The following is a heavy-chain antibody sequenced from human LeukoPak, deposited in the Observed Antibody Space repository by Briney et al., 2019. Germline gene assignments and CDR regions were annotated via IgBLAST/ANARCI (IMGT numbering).Heavy chain of an antibody. CDR1: GGSISSYY. CDR3: ARAAWFDP. CDR2: IYYSGST. J-gene: IGHJ5*02. Sequence: SETLSLTCTVSGGSISSYYWSWIRQPPGKGLEWIGYIYYSGSTNYNPSLKSRVTISVDASKNQFSLKLSSVTAADTAVYYCARAAWFDPWGQGTLVTVSS. V-gene: IGHV4-59*01.